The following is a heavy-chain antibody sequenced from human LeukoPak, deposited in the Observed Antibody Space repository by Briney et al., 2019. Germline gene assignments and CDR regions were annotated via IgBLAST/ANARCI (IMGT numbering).Heavy chain of an antibody. CDR1: GFTLDDYA. CDR3: VKSTGSGYSYGYFDY. J-gene: IGHJ4*02. CDR2: ISWNSNSI. Sequence: GGSLRLSCAVSGFTLDDYAMHWVRQAPGKGLEWVSGISWNSNSIGYADSVKGRFTISRDNAKNSLSLQMNSLRAEDTALYYCVKSTGSGYSYGYFDYWGQGTLVTVSS. V-gene: IGHV3-9*01. D-gene: IGHD5-18*01.